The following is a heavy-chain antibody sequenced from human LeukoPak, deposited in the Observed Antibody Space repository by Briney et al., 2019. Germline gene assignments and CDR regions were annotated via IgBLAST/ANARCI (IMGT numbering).Heavy chain of an antibody. J-gene: IGHJ4*02. Sequence: GGPRRLSCTASGFTFSALWMSWVRQFPGEGLEWLGTIKGDGTEKEYAASVKDRLTISRDNSKNTLYLQMNSLRDEDTAVYYCTKGTIWLPFDYWGQGTLVTVSS. V-gene: IGHV3-7*05. CDR3: TKGTIWLPFDY. CDR2: IKGDGTEK. D-gene: IGHD5-18*01. CDR1: GFTFSALW.